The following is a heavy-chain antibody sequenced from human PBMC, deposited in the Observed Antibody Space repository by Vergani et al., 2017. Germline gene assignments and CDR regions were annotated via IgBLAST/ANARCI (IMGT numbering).Heavy chain of an antibody. CDR3: AREYGSGSYYLGWFDP. V-gene: IGHV3-23*01. CDR2: ISGHDHRT. Sequence: EVQLLESGGGSVQPGESLRLSCVASGFRFREHGMNWVRQAPGKGLEWVSGISGHDHRTLYADSVKGRFIISRDDSKNTLYLQMNSLRAEDTAVYYCAREYGSGSYYLGWFDPWGQGTLVTVSS. CDR1: GFRFREHG. D-gene: IGHD3-10*01. J-gene: IGHJ5*02.